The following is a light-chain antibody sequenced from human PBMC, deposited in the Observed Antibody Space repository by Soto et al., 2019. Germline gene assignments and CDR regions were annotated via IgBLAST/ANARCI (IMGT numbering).Light chain of an antibody. CDR2: AAS. CDR1: HDVYSK. CDR3: QHYANWPLT. J-gene: IGKJ4*01. Sequence: EIVMTQSPVTLSVSPGERVTLSCRASHDVYSKLAWYQQKAGQAPRLLIYAASTGATGLPARFSGSGSGTEFTLTISSLQSEDFAIYYCQHYANWPLTFGGGTKVEIK. V-gene: IGKV3-15*01.